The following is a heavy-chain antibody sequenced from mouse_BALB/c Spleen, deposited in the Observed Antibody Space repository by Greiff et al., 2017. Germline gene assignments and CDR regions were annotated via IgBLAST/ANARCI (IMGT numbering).Heavy chain of an antibody. D-gene: IGHD1-2*01. CDR1: GFTFSDYY. CDR2: ISDGGSYT. Sequence: EVMLVESGGGLVKPGGSLKLSCAASGFTFSDYYMYWVRQTPEKRLEWVATISDGGSYTYYPDSVKGRFTISRDNAKNNLYLQMSSLKSEDTAMYYCARDGGYGYWYFEVWGAGTTVTVSS. CDR3: ARDGGYGYWYFEV. J-gene: IGHJ1*01. V-gene: IGHV5-4*02.